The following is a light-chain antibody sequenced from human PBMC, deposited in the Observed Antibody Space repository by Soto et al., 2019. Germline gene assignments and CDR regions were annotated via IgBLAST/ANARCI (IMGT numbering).Light chain of an antibody. CDR2: EVS. Sequence: QSVLTQPPSASGSPGQSVTISCTGTSSDIGGYKYVSWYQQHPGRTPKLMIYEVSKRPSGVPDRFSGSKSGNTASLTVSGLQAEDEADYYSSSDTTRGTYVFGSGTKVTVL. CDR1: SSDIGGYKY. J-gene: IGLJ1*01. V-gene: IGLV2-8*01. CDR3: SSDTTRGTYV.